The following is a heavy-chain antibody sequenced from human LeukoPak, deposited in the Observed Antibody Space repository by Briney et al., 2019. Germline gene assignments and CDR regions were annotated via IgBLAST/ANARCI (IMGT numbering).Heavy chain of an antibody. J-gene: IGHJ4*02. CDR2: IYYSGDT. Sequence: SETLSLTCTVSGGSLSGYYWSWIRQPPGKGLEWIGYIYYSGDTNYNPSLKSRVTMSVDTSKNQFSLRLTSVTAADTAVYYCARSQQLIRTFDSWGQGTLVTVSS. V-gene: IGHV4-59*01. D-gene: IGHD6-13*01. CDR3: ARSQQLIRTFDS. CDR1: GGSLSGYY.